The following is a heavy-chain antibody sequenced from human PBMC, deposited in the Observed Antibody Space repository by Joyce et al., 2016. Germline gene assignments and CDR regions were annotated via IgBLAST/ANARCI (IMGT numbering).Heavy chain of an antibody. J-gene: IGHJ3*01. V-gene: IGHV1-2*06. CDR1: AYSFTDYY. CDR3: ARGPMPPYAFDV. D-gene: IGHD2-2*01. Sequence: VQLVQSGAEVKKPGASVKVSCKAAAYSFTDYYIPWVRQAPGQGLQWMGRINPDSGCTNYAQKFQGRVTMTTDTSFSTAYMELSRLRSDDTAVYFCARGPMPPYAFDVWGQGTMVTVSS. CDR2: INPDSGCT.